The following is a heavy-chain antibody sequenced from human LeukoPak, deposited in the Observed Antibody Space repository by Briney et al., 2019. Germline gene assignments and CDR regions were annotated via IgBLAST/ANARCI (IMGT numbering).Heavy chain of an antibody. J-gene: IGHJ4*02. Sequence: SVKVSCKASGGTFSSYAISWVRQAPGQGLEWMGRIIPILGIANYAQKFQGRVTITADKSTSTAYRELSSLRSEDTAVYYCARVDTAMVIDYWGQGTLVTVSS. CDR2: IIPILGIA. V-gene: IGHV1-69*04. D-gene: IGHD5-18*01. CDR3: ARVDTAMVIDY. CDR1: GGTFSSYA.